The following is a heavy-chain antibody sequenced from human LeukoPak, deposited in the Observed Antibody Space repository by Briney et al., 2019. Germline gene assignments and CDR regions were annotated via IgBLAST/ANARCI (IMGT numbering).Heavy chain of an antibody. CDR3: ATYYAGRGGSGY. D-gene: IGHD3-10*01. CDR2: SGST. Sequence: SETLSLTCTVSGASISSGAYHWSWIRQPPGKGLEWIGYSGSTNYNPSLNGRVTISVDTSKNQFSLRLSSVTAADTAVYFCATYYAGRGGSGYWGQGILVTVSS. CDR1: GASISSGAYH. J-gene: IGHJ4*02. V-gene: IGHV4-30-4*01.